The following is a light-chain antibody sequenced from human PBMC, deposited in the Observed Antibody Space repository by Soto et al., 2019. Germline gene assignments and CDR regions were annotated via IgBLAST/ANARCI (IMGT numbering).Light chain of an antibody. CDR3: QQSYNTPPT. CDR2: AAS. V-gene: IGKV1-39*01. J-gene: IGKJ1*01. CDR1: QSISSY. Sequence: DIQMTQSPSSLSASVGDRVTITCRASQSISSYLNWYQQKPGKAPKLLIYAASSLQTAVPSRFSGSGSGTDFTLTISSLQPEDFATYYCQQSYNTPPTFGQGTKVEIK.